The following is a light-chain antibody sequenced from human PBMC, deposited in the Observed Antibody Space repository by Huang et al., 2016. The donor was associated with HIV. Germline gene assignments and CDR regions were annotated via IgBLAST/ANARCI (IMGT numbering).Light chain of an antibody. Sequence: EIVLTQSPATLSVSPGERATLSCRASQSVSRNLAWYQQKPGQTPSLLIYGAFTRATGIPARFSGSGSGTEFTLTISSLQSEDFAVYYCQQYNDWRTFGQGTKVEIK. J-gene: IGKJ1*01. CDR2: GAF. CDR1: QSVSRN. V-gene: IGKV3-15*01. CDR3: QQYNDWRT.